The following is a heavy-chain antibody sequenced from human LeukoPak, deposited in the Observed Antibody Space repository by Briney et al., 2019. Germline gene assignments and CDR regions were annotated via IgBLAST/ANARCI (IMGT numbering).Heavy chain of an antibody. CDR2: INPSGGST. CDR1: GYTFTSYY. V-gene: IGHV1-46*03. Sequence: ASVKVSCKASGYTFTSYYMHWVRQAPGQGLEWMGIINPSGGSTSYVQKFQGRVTMTRDMSTSTVYMELSSLGSEDTAVYYCARGELYDFWSGYYNWYFDYWGQGTLVTVSS. D-gene: IGHD3-3*01. CDR3: ARGELYDFWSGYYNWYFDY. J-gene: IGHJ4*02.